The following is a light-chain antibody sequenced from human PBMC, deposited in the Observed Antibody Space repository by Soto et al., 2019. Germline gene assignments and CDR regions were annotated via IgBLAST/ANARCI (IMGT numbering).Light chain of an antibody. CDR2: DAS. CDR3: QQYDIWPPYT. V-gene: IGKV3-15*01. Sequence: EVVMTQSPASLSASPGERVTLSCSVRQNSRSSLAWYQQRPGQAPRLLICDASTRATGIPPRFSGDGSGTEFTVTISSLQSEDFAIYYCQQYDIWPPYTFGQGTKVDIK. CDR1: QNSRSS. J-gene: IGKJ2*01.